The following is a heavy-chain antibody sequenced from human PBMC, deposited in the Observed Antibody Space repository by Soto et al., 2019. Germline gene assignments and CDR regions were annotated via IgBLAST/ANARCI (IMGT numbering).Heavy chain of an antibody. CDR2: ISYDGSNK. CDR3: AIRYDSSGYYGVVACYFDY. D-gene: IGHD3-22*01. CDR1: GFTFSSYA. V-gene: IGHV3-30-3*01. J-gene: IGHJ4*02. Sequence: QVQLVESGGGVVQPGRSLRLSCAASGFTFSSYAMHWVRQAPGKGLEWVAVISYDGSNKYYADSVKGRFTISRDNSKNTLYLQMNSLRAADTAVYYCAIRYDSSGYYGVVACYFDYWGQGTLVTVSS.